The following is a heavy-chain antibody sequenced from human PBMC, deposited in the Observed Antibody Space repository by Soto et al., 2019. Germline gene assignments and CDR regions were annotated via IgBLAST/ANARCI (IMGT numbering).Heavy chain of an antibody. J-gene: IGHJ3*02. V-gene: IGHV4-59*01. Sequence: QVQLQESGPGLVKPSETRSLTCTVSGGSISSYYWSWIRQPPGKGLEWIGYIYYSGSTNYNPSLKSRVTISVDTSKNQFSLKLRSVTAADTDVYYCARVGGGAFDIWGQGTMVTVSS. CDR2: IYYSGST. D-gene: IGHD3-16*01. CDR1: GGSISSYY. CDR3: ARVGGGAFDI.